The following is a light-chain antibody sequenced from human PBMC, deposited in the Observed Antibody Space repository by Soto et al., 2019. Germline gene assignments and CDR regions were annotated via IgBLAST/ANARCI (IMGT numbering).Light chain of an antibody. J-gene: IGLJ3*02. Sequence: LTQPASVSGSPGQSITISCFGTRGDVWSHNLDSWYQQHPGKAPRLMIYEGTRRPSGVSNRFSGSKSGSTASLTISGLQAEDEGDYYCCSYARRRTWVFGGGTKLTVL. V-gene: IGLV2-23*01. CDR2: EGT. CDR3: CSYARRRTWV. CDR1: RGDVWSHNL.